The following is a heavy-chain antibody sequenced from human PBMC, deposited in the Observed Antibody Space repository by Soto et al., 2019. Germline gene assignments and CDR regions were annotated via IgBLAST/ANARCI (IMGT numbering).Heavy chain of an antibody. D-gene: IGHD3-22*01. Sequence: VASVKVSCKASGYTFTSYYMHWVRQAPGQGLEWMGIINPSGGSTSYAQKFQGRVTMTRDTSTSTVYMELSSLRSEDTAVYYCARDQTTTYYYDSSRRSNWFDPWGQGTLVTVSS. J-gene: IGHJ5*02. CDR1: GYTFTSYY. V-gene: IGHV1-46*01. CDR2: INPSGGST. CDR3: ARDQTTTYYYDSSRRSNWFDP.